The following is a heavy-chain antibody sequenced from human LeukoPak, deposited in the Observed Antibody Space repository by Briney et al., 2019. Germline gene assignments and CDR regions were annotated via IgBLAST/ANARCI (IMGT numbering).Heavy chain of an antibody. V-gene: IGHV1-69*05. CDR3: ARDYVYSSSWEAFDY. CDR2: IIPIFGTA. J-gene: IGHJ4*02. Sequence: ASVKVSCKASGGTFSSYAISWVRQAPGQGLEWMGGIIPIFGTANYAQKFQGRVTITTDESTSTAYMELSSLRSEDTAVYYCARDYVYSSSWEAFDYWGQGTLVTVPS. CDR1: GGTFSSYA. D-gene: IGHD6-13*01.